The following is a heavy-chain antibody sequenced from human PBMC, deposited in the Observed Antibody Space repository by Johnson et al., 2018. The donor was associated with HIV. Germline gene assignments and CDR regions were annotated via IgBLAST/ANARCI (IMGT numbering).Heavy chain of an antibody. V-gene: IGHV3-30*19. Sequence: QVQLVESGGDLVKPGGSLRLSCAASGFTFSRYDMHWVRQAPGKGLEWGAIISYDGSNKYYADSVRGRFTISRDNSKNTLYLQMDSLGAEDTAVYYCARVQLLADDVFNIWGQGTMVTVSS. J-gene: IGHJ3*02. D-gene: IGHD3-10*01. CDR3: ARVQLLADDVFNI. CDR2: ISYDGSNK. CDR1: GFTFSRYD.